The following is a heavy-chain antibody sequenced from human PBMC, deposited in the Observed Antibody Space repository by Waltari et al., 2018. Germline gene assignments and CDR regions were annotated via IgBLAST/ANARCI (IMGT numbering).Heavy chain of an antibody. CDR3: ARANYYDSSGYYYRYYHYYYMDV. Sequence: QVQLQESGPGLVKPSQTLSLTCTVSGGSISSGDYYWSWIRQPPGKGLEWIGYIYYSGSTYYNPSLKSRVTISVDTSKNQFSLKLSSVTAADTAVYYCARANYYDSSGYYYRYYHYYYMDVWGKGTTVTVSS. CDR1: GGSISSGDYY. J-gene: IGHJ6*03. V-gene: IGHV4-30-4*08. D-gene: IGHD3-22*01. CDR2: IYYSGST.